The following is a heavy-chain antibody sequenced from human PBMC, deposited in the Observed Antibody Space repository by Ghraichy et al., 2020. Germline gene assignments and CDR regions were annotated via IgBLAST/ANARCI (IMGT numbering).Heavy chain of an antibody. CDR3: ARGTITMVRGVMVLDAFDI. CDR2: MNPNSGNT. V-gene: IGHV1-8*01. D-gene: IGHD3-10*01. CDR1: GYTFTSYD. J-gene: IGHJ3*02. Sequence: ASVKVSCKASGYTFTSYDINWVRQATGQGLEWMGWMNPNSGNTGYAQKFQGRVTMTRNTSISTAYMELSSLRSEDTAVYYCARGTITMVRGVMVLDAFDILGQGTMVTVSS.